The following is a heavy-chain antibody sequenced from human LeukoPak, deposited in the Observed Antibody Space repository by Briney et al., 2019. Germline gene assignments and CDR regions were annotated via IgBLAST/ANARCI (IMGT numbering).Heavy chain of an antibody. CDR1: GYTFTSYT. V-gene: IGHV1-18*01. J-gene: IGHJ4*02. CDR3: ASNPPNTGDFYY. D-gene: IGHD1-1*01. Sequence: ASVKVSCKASGYTFTSYTISWLRQAPGQGLEWMGWISAYNGNTNYAQKFQGRVSMTRDIFKSTAYMELSSLRSEDTAIYYCASNPPNTGDFYYWGLGTLVTVSS. CDR2: ISAYNGNT.